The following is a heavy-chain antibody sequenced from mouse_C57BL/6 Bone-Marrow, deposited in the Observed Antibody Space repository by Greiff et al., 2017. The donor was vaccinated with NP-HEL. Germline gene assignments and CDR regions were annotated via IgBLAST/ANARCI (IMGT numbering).Heavy chain of an antibody. CDR2: IDPSDSET. CDR3: ARSDGYYPCAMDD. J-gene: IGHJ4*01. CDR1: GYTFTSYW. V-gene: IGHV1-52*01. Sequence: QVQLQQPGAELVRPGSSVKLSCKASGYTFTSYWMHWVKQRPIQGLEWIGNIDPSDSETHYNQKFKDKATLTVDKSSSTAYMQLSSLASEDSAVDCCARSDGYYPCAMDDWGQGTSVTVSS. D-gene: IGHD2-3*01.